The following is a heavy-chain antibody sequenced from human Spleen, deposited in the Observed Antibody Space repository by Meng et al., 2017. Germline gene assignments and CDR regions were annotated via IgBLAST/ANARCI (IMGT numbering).Heavy chain of an antibody. J-gene: IGHJ4*02. V-gene: IGHV1-46*01. CDR1: GYTYTHYQ. Sequence: QVQLVQSGAEVKKPGASVKVSCKAAGYTYTHYQMDWVRQAPGQGLEWMGWIHPSGNANYAQKFQGRVSMTRDTSTSTVYMELSSLRSEDTAVYYCAREKSPGHFDYWGQGTLVTVSS. CDR2: IHPSGNA. CDR3: AREKSPGHFDY.